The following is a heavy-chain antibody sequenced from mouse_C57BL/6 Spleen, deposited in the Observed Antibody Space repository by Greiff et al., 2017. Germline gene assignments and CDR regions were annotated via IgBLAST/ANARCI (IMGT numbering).Heavy chain of an antibody. D-gene: IGHD2-3*01. J-gene: IGHJ1*03. Sequence: EVHLVESGGGLVKPGGSLKISCAASGFTFSSYAVSWVRPTPGKRLEWVATISDGGSYTYYPANVKGRFTISRDNAKNNLYLQMSHLKSEDTAIYYCARRDDGPDVWGTGTTVTVSS. V-gene: IGHV5-4*01. CDR1: GFTFSSYA. CDR3: ARRDDGPDV. CDR2: ISDGGSYT.